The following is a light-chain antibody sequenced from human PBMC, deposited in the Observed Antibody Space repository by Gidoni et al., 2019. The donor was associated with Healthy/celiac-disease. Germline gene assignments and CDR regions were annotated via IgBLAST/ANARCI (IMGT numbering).Light chain of an antibody. CDR2: DAS. J-gene: IGKJ1*01. Sequence: EIVLTQSPATLSLSPGDRATPSCRASQSVSSYLAWYQQKPGQAPRLLIYDASNRATGIPARFSGSGSGTDFTLTISSLEPEDFAVYYCQQRSNWPPTWTFGQGTKVEIK. CDR3: QQRSNWPPTWT. V-gene: IGKV3-11*01. CDR1: QSVSSY.